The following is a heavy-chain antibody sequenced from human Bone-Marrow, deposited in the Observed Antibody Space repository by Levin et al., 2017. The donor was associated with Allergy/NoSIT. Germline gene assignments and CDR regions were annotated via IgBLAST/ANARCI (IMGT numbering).Heavy chain of an antibody. J-gene: IGHJ6*02. D-gene: IGHD4-17*01. CDR3: ARTRSSLDV. Sequence: PGGSLRLSCTVSGGSISGYYWSWIRQPPGKGLEWIGYIYYSGTTNFNPSLKSRVSMSVDTSNNHFSLKLNSVTAADTAVYFCARTRSSLDVWGQGTTVTVSS. CDR1: GGSISGYY. CDR2: IYYSGTT. V-gene: IGHV4-59*08.